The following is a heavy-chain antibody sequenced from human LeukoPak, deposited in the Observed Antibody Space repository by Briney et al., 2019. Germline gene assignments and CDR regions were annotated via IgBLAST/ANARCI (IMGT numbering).Heavy chain of an antibody. D-gene: IGHD3-9*01. CDR3: AREKGPYYEIFT. J-gene: IGHJ5*02. V-gene: IGHV4-30-4*01. Sequence: SETLSLTCNVSGASVNSVDYYWSWIRQPPGKGLEWIGYIYYTGSTYYSPSLKSRISISVDTSKNQFSLKLSSVTAADTAVYYCAREKGPYYEIFTWGQGALVTVSS. CDR2: IYYTGST. CDR1: GASVNSVDYY.